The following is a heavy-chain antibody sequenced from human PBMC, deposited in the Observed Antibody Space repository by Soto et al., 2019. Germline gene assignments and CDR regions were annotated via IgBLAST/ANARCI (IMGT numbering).Heavy chain of an antibody. CDR1: GGSFSGYY. CDR2: INHRGST. J-gene: IGHJ4*02. D-gene: IGHD6-6*01. V-gene: IGHV4-34*01. CDR3: VQMSSIAGRTLIDY. Sequence: SETLSLTCAVYGGSFSGYYWSWIRQPPGKGLEWIGEINHRGSTNYNPSLKSRVTISVDSSKSQFSLKLSSVTAADTAVYYCVQMSSIAGRTLIDYSGQGTLVSVSS.